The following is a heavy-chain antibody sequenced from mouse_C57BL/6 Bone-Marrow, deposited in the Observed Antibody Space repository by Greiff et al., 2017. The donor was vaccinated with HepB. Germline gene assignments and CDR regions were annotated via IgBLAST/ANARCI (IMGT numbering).Heavy chain of an antibody. CDR3: ARSLTTVVATGYFDY. Sequence: VQLQQPGAELVKPGASVKLSCKASGYTFTSYWMHWVKQRPGQGLEWIGMIHPNSGSTNYNEKFKSKATLTVDKSSSTAYMQLSSLTSEDSAVYYCARSLTTVVATGYFDYWGQGTTLTVSS. CDR2: IHPNSGST. CDR1: GYTFTSYW. V-gene: IGHV1-64*01. J-gene: IGHJ2*01. D-gene: IGHD1-1*01.